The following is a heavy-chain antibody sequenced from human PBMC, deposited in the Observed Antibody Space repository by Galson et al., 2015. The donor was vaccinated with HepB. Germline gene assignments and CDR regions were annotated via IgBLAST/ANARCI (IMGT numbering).Heavy chain of an antibody. D-gene: IGHD4/OR15-4a*01. J-gene: IGHJ6*02. V-gene: IGHV3-49*03. CDR1: EFTFGDYA. CDR3: ARKIASPDYDYYGLDV. Sequence: SLRLSCATFEFTFGDYAMSWFRQAPGKGLEWIGFIRTKAYGGTTEYAASVKGKFIISRDDSDSIAYLQMNSLTSDDTAVYYCARKIASPDYDYYGLDVWGQGTTVTVS. CDR2: IRTKAYGGTT.